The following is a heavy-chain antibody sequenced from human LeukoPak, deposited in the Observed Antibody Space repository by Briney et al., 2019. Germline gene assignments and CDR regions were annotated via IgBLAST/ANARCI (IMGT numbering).Heavy chain of an antibody. CDR3: ARVWSDYYGSGSYYPFDY. J-gene: IGHJ4*02. V-gene: IGHV1-8*01. CDR1: GYTFTSYD. CDR2: MNPNSGNT. D-gene: IGHD3-10*01. Sequence: ASVKVSCKASGYTFTSYDINWVRQATGQGLEWMGWMNPNSGNTGYAQKFQGRVTMTRNTSISTAYMELSSLRSEDTAVYYCARVWSDYYGSGSYYPFDYWGQGTLVTVSS.